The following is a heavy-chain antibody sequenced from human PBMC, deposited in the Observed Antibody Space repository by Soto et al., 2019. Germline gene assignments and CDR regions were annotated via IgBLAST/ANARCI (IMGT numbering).Heavy chain of an antibody. Sequence: GGSLRLSCAASGFTFSSYWMHWVRQAPGKGLVWVSRINSDGSSTSYADSVKGRFTISRDNAKNTLYLQMNSLRAEDTAVYYCARVSDGGSGWYRDFDYWGQGTLVTVSS. CDR3: ARVSDGGSGWYRDFDY. CDR2: INSDGSST. V-gene: IGHV3-74*01. CDR1: GFTFSSYW. D-gene: IGHD6-19*01. J-gene: IGHJ4*02.